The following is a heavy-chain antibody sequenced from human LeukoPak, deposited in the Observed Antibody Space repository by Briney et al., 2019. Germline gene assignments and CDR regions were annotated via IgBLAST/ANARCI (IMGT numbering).Heavy chain of an antibody. CDR1: GGSFSSYA. V-gene: IGHV1-69*01. Sequence: SVKVSCRASGGSFSSYAINWVRQAPGQGLEWMGEIIPNYGATNYAQKFQGRVTISADSSTSTAYMELISLTSDDTAVYYCARDYTIKAPYFDYWGQGTLVTVSS. CDR3: ARDYTIKAPYFDY. J-gene: IGHJ4*02. CDR2: IIPNYGAT. D-gene: IGHD5-24*01.